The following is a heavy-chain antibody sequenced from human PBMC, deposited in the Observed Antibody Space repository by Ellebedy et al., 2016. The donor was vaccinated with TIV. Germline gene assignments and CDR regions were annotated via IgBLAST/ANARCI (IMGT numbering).Heavy chain of an antibody. D-gene: IGHD6-13*01. CDR1: GFTFDDYA. CDR3: AKDTGRIAAAGTDY. J-gene: IGHJ4*02. V-gene: IGHV3-9*01. CDR2: ISWNSGSI. Sequence: GGSLRLSCAASGFTFDDYAMHWVRQAPGKGLEWVSGISWNSGSIGYADSVKGRFTISRDNAKNSLYLQMNSLRAEDTALYYCAKDTGRIAAAGTDYWGQGTLVTVSS.